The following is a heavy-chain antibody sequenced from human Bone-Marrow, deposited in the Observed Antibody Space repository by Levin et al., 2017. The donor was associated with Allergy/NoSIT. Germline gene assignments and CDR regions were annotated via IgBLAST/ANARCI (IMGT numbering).Heavy chain of an antibody. Sequence: KVSCKGFGYKFNTYWIGWVRQMPGKGLEWMGIIHPGYSDVRYSPSFQGHVTISADKSINTAYLQWSNLRAPDTAMYYCVRPYTDRLEDDDAFDIWGQGTMVIVSS. CDR1: GYKFNTYW. D-gene: IGHD1-1*01. J-gene: IGHJ3*02. V-gene: IGHV5-51*01. CDR2: IHPGYSDV. CDR3: VRPYTDRLEDDDAFDI.